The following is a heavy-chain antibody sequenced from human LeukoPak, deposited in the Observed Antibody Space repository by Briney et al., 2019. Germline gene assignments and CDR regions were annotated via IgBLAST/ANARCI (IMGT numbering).Heavy chain of an antibody. J-gene: IGHJ6*03. D-gene: IGHD3-3*01. CDR2: IDASGST. CDR1: GDSLTSYY. Sequence: SETLSLTCSVSGDSLTSYYWSWIRQPAGRGLEWIGRIDASGSTYYNPSLKSRVTMSVDTPKNQFSLKLSSVTAADTAVYYCARDREDDFWRDYSYYYMDVWGRGAKVTVSS. CDR3: ARDREDDFWRDYSYYYMDV. V-gene: IGHV4-4*07.